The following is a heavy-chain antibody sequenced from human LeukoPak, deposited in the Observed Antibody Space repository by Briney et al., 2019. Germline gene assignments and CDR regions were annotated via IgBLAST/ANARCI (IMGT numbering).Heavy chain of an antibody. D-gene: IGHD3-3*01. J-gene: IGHJ5*02. Sequence: PSETLSLTCAVYGGSFSGYYWSWIRQPPGKGLEWIGEINHSGSTNYNPSLKSRVTISVDTSKNQFSLKLSSVTAADTAVYYCARVARITIFGVVIKNNWFDPWGQGTLVTVS. CDR3: ARVARITIFGVVIKNNWFDP. CDR2: INHSGST. CDR1: GGSFSGYY. V-gene: IGHV4-34*01.